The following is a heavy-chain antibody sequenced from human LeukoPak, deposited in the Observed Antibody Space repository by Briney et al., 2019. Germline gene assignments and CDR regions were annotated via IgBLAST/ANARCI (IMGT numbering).Heavy chain of an antibody. Sequence: SETLSLTCAVYGGSFSGYYWSWIRQPPGKGLEWIGEINHSGSTNYNPSPKSRVTISVDTSKNQFSLKLSSVTAADTAVYYCARAGYSSGWPTTGYYYMDVWGKGTTVTVSS. CDR3: ARAGYSSGWPTTGYYYMDV. D-gene: IGHD6-19*01. CDR2: INHSGST. CDR1: GGSFSGYY. J-gene: IGHJ6*03. V-gene: IGHV4-34*01.